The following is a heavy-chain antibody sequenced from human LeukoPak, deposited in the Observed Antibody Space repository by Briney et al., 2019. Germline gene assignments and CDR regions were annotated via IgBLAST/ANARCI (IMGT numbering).Heavy chain of an antibody. D-gene: IGHD6-19*01. CDR2: IRYDGSNK. CDR3: ASDMYSSGALEPYYFDY. Sequence: GGSLRLSCTASGFTFSSYGMHWVRQAPGKGLEWVAFIRYDGSNKYYADSVKGRFTISRDNSKNTLYLQMNSLRAEDTAVYYCASDMYSSGALEPYYFDYWGQGTLVTVSS. J-gene: IGHJ4*02. V-gene: IGHV3-30*02. CDR1: GFTFSSYG.